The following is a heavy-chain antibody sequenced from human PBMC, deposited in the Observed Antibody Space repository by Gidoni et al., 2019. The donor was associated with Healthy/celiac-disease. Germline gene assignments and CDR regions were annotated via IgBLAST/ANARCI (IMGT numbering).Heavy chain of an antibody. CDR2: ISYDGSNK. D-gene: IGHD3-22*01. CDR1: GFTFRSYG. CDR3: AKGWDEWLLLYDAFDI. J-gene: IGHJ3*02. V-gene: IGHV3-30*18. Sequence: QVQLVESGGGVVQPRRSLRLSFAASGFTFRSYGMHWVRQAPGKGLAWVAVISYDGSNKYYADSVKGRFTISRDNSKNTLYLQMNSLRAEDTAVYYCAKGWDEWLLLYDAFDIWGQGTMVTVSS.